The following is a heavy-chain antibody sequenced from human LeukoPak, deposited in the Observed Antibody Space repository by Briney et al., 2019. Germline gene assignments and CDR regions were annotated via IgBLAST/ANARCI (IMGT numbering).Heavy chain of an antibody. D-gene: IGHD5-24*01. Sequence: SETLSLTCTVSGGSMSSYYWSWIRQPPGKGLEWIGYIYYSGSTKYNPSLKSRVTISVDTSKNQFSLKLSSVTAADTAVYYCARGARAGYNLEPFDYWGQGTLVTISS. CDR3: ARGARAGYNLEPFDY. CDR2: IYYSGST. J-gene: IGHJ4*02. V-gene: IGHV4-59*08. CDR1: GGSMSSYY.